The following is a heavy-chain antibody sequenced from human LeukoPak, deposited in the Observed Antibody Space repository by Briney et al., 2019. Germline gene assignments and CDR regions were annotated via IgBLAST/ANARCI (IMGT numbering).Heavy chain of an antibody. J-gene: IGHJ5*02. Sequence: SETLSLTCTVSGGSISSYYWSWVRQPAGKGLEWLGRIYTSGSTDYNPSLKRRVTMSVHTSKNQISLKLTSVTAADTAVYYCARGAIPVALHWFDPWGQGILVTVSS. D-gene: IGHD2-21*01. CDR3: ARGAIPVALHWFDP. CDR2: IYTSGST. CDR1: GGSISSYY. V-gene: IGHV4-4*07.